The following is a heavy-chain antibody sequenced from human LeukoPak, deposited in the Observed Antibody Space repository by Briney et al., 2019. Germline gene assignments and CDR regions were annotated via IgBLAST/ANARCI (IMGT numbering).Heavy chain of an antibody. D-gene: IGHD4-11*01. CDR2: IYYSGST. J-gene: IGHJ3*02. V-gene: IGHV4-39*01. CDR3: ARFTVPDAFDI. CDR1: GGSISSSSYY. Sequence: PSETLFLTCTVSGGSISSSSYYWGWIRQPPGKGLEWIGSIYYSGSTYYNPSLKSRVTISVDTSKNQFSLKLSSVTAADTAVYYCARFTVPDAFDIWGQGTMVTVSS.